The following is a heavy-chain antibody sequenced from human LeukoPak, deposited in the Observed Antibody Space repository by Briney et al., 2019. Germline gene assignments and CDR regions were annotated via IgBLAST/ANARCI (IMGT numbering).Heavy chain of an antibody. D-gene: IGHD3-16*01. CDR2: ISYSGST. CDR1: SDSISSYH. CDR3: ARVGRGDYVWGSYSFDY. V-gene: IGHV4-59*01. J-gene: IGHJ4*02. Sequence: SETLSLTCTVSSDSISSYHWSWIRQPPGKGLEWIGYISYSGSTNYNPSLKSRVTISVDTSDNQFSLKVSSVTAADTAVYYCARVGRGDYVWGSYSFDYWGQGTLVTVSS.